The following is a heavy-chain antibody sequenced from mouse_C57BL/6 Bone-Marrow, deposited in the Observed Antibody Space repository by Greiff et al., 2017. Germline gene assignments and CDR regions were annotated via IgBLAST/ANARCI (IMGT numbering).Heavy chain of an antibody. CDR1: GYTFTSYW. CDR2: IDPSDSYT. V-gene: IGHV1-50*01. Sequence: QVQLQQPGAELVKPGASVKLSCKASGYTFTSYWMQWVKQRPGQGLEWIGEIDPSDSYTNYNQKFKGQATLTVDTASSTAYMQLSSLTSEDSAVYYCARYGYDVGRVYYFDYWGQGTTLTVSS. J-gene: IGHJ2*01. D-gene: IGHD2-2*01. CDR3: ARYGYDVGRVYYFDY.